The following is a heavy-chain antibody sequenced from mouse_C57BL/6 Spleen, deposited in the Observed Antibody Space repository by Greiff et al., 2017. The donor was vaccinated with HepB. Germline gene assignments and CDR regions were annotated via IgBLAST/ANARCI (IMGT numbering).Heavy chain of an antibody. CDR2: INPNNGGT. J-gene: IGHJ4*01. CDR3: AGSYYGPHAMDY. V-gene: IGHV1-26*01. CDR1: GYTFTDYY. D-gene: IGHD1-1*01. Sequence: EVQLQQSGPELVKPGASVKISCKASGYTFTDYYMNWVKQSHGKSLEWIGDINPNNGGTSYNQKFKGKATLTVDKSSSTAYMELRSLTSEDSAVYYCAGSYYGPHAMDYWGQGTSVTVSS.